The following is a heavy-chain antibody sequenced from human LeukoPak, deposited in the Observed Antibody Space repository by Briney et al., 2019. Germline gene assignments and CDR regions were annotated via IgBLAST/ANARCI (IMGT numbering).Heavy chain of an antibody. V-gene: IGHV5-51*01. J-gene: IGHJ6*03. D-gene: IGHD6-13*01. CDR2: IYPGDSDT. CDR1: GYSFISYW. CDR3: ARHRSTSSWGYYYMDV. Sequence: GESLKISCKASGYSFISYWIGWVRQMPGKGLEWMGIIYPGDSDTRYSPSFQGQVTISADKSISTAYLQWSSLKASDTAMYYCARHRSTSSWGYYYMDVWGKGTTVTVSS.